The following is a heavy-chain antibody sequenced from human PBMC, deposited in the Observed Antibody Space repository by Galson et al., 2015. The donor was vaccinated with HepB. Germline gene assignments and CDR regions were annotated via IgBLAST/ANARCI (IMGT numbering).Heavy chain of an antibody. J-gene: IGHJ6*02. V-gene: IGHV3-48*02. Sequence: SLRLSCAASGFTFSSYSMNWVRQAPGKGLEWVSYISSSSSTIYYADSVKGRFTISRDNAKNSLYLQMNSLRDEDTAVYYCAREAPPYSSSWLPPGYYGMDVWGQGTTGTVSS. CDR3: AREAPPYSSSWLPPGYYGMDV. CDR1: GFTFSSYS. D-gene: IGHD6-13*01. CDR2: ISSSSSTI.